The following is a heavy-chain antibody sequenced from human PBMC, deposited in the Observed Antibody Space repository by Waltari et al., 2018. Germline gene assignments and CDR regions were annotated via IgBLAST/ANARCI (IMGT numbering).Heavy chain of an antibody. J-gene: IGHJ6*02. CDR1: GFTFSSYS. Sequence: EVQLVESGGGLVKPGGSMRLSCAASGFTFSSYSMHWVRQAPGKGLEWVSSISSSSSYIYYADSVKGRFTISRDNAKNSLYLQMNSLRAEDTAVYYCARDGSAYGDYVWAYYYYYGMDVWGQGTTVTVSS. CDR3: ARDGSAYGDYVWAYYYYYGMDV. V-gene: IGHV3-21*01. D-gene: IGHD4-17*01. CDR2: ISSSSSYI.